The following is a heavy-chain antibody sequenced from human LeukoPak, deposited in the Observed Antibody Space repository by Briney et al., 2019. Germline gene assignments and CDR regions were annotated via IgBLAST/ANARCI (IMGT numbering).Heavy chain of an antibody. CDR1: GYTFTSNY. V-gene: IGHV1-69*13. D-gene: IGHD3-22*01. J-gene: IGHJ4*02. CDR3: ARLNDYYDSSGYYFDY. CDR2: IIPIFGTA. Sequence: ASVKVSCKASGYTFTSNYIHWVRQAPGQGLEWMGGIIPIFGTANYAQKFQGRVTITADESTSTAYMELSSLRSEDTAVYYCARLNDYYDSSGYYFDYWGQGTLVTVSS.